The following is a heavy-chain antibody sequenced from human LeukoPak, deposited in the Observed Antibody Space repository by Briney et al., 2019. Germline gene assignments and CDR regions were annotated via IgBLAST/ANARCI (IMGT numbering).Heavy chain of an antibody. CDR2: INPNSSAT. V-gene: IGHV1-2*02. J-gene: IGHJ1*01. CDR3: ARVLTDGYNNGNFQH. Sequence: EASVKVSCKASGYTFTDFYMHWVRQAPGQGLEWMGWINPNSSATNYPQKFQGRATMTIDTSSSTAYLELSRLRSDDTAVYFCARVLTDGYNNGNFQHWGQGTLVTVSS. CDR1: GYTFTDFY. D-gene: IGHD5-24*01.